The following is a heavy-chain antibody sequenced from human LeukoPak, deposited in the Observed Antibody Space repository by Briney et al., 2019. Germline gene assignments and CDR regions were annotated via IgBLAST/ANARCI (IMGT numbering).Heavy chain of an antibody. CDR1: GDSITSGEYY. CDR3: ARRDYAAWFDP. D-gene: IGHD4-17*01. CDR2: VYYSGSI. V-gene: IGHV4-39*07. J-gene: IGHJ5*02. Sequence: SETLSLTCSVSGDSITSGEYYWAWLRQPPGKGLEWLGSVYYSGSIEYNPSLKGRVSISRDMSKNQFSLNLNSVNATGTAVYYCARRDYAAWFDPWGQGTLVTVSS.